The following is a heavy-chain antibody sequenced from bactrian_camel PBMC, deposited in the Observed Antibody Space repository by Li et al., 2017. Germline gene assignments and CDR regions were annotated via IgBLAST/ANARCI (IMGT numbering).Heavy chain of an antibody. Sequence: HVQLVESGGESVQAGGSLRLSCAVSGFIDSTLIVAWFRQSPGKEREGVAAIDGDGSTKYADSVKGRFTVSQDSANNILTLQMSNLKPEDTAMYYCTADRGSCATRGILWRTQDSFKYWGRGTQVTVSS. D-gene: IGHD2*01. V-gene: IGHV3S53*01. J-gene: IGHJ6*01. CDR2: IDGDGST. CDR1: GFIDSTLI. CDR3: TADRGSCATRGILWRTQDSFKY.